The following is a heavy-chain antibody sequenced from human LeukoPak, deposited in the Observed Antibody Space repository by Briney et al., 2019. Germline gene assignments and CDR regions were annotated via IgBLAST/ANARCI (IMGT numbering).Heavy chain of an antibody. D-gene: IGHD1-26*01. CDR3: LRYPYSGGYWNYYYYYIDV. V-gene: IGHV3-21*04. CDR2: FTSSSSYI. CDR1: GFTFYHYG. J-gene: IGHJ6*03. Sequence: GVLLLPCAASGFTFYHYGIIWVRRAPGEGLEWGSSFTSSSSYIYYSEYVKGRFTISSDNDKNSLFLPIKSLPTHDTTVYYYLRYPYSGGYWNYYYYYIDVWGKGTT.